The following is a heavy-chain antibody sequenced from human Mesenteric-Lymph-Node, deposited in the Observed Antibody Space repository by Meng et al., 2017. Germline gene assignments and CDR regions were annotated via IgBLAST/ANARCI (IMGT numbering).Heavy chain of an antibody. Sequence: QWHLRELVPVRVMLSHTLSLTSTVSVGYISSGGYYWSWIRQHPGKGLEWIGYIHSSGSTYSNPSLKSRVTISVDTSKNQFALKLSSVTAADTAVYYCARKSYDYVWGSYRYPGFDYWGQGTLVTVSS. J-gene: IGHJ4*02. CDR3: ARKSYDYVWGSYRYPGFDY. CDR1: VGYISSGGYY. D-gene: IGHD3-16*02. CDR2: IHSSGST. V-gene: IGHV4-31*02.